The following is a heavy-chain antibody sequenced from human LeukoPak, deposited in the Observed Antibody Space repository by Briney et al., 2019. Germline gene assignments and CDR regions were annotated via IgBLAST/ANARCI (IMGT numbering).Heavy chain of an antibody. J-gene: IGHJ4*02. CDR1: GYTFTSYG. CDR2: ISAYNGNT. Sequence: ASVKVSCKASGYTFTSYGISWVRQAPGQGLEWMGWISAYNGNTNYAQKLQGRATMTTDTSTSTAYMELRSLRSDDTAVYYCARGLEVDFWSGYYWFNLYFDYWGQGTLVTVSS. D-gene: IGHD3-3*01. V-gene: IGHV1-18*01. CDR3: ARGLEVDFWSGYYWFNLYFDY.